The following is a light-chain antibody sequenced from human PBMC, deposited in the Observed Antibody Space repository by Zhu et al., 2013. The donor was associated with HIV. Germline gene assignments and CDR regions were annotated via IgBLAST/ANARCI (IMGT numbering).Light chain of an antibody. J-gene: IGKJ2*01. CDR3: QYSPSALYT. Sequence: DIQMTQSPSSLSASVGDRVTITCRSSQDINNYLAWFQKKPGKAPKSLIYSASNLQSGVPSRFSGGGSGTDFTLTISNLQPEDFAVYHCQYSPSALYTFGQGTKLDVK. V-gene: IGKV1-16*01. CDR2: SAS. CDR1: QDINNY.